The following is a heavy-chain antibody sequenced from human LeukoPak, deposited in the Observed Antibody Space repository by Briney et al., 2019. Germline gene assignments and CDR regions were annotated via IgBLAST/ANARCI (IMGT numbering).Heavy chain of an antibody. D-gene: IGHD6-19*01. Sequence: PGGSLRLSCAASGFTFSGYAMHWVRQAPGKGLEWVAVISYDASNNYYADSVKCRFTISRDNSKSTLYLQVNSLRPEDTAVYYCARDPHKSGGWYGGFDHWGQGTLVTVSS. CDR1: GFTFSGYA. V-gene: IGHV3-30*04. J-gene: IGHJ4*02. CDR2: ISYDASNN. CDR3: ARDPHKSGGWYGGFDH.